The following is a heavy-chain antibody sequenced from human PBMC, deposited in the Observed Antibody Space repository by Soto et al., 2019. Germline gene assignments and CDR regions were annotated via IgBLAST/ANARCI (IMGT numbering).Heavy chain of an antibody. CDR1: GGTFSSYT. D-gene: IGHD5-12*01. Sequence: QVQLVQSGAEVKKPGSSVKVSCKASGGTFSSYTITWVRQAPGQGLEWMGRIVPILGAVHYAQRFQGRVTITADESTSRAYMELSSLRSEDTAIYYCARWNEVATIKETPYYYYGMDVWGQGTTVTVSS. J-gene: IGHJ6*02. CDR2: IVPILGAV. CDR3: ARWNEVATIKETPYYYYGMDV. V-gene: IGHV1-69*08.